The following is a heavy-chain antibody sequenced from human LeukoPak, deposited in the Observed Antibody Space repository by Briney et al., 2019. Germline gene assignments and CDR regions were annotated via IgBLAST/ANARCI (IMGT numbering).Heavy chain of an antibody. V-gene: IGHV3-33*01. Sequence: PGRSLRLSCAASGFTFSSYGMHWVRRAPGKGLEWVAVIWYDGSNEYYADSVKGRFTISRDNSKNTLYLQMNSLRAEDTAVYYCARANLGYCSGGSCYSSAEYFQHWGQGTLVTVSS. CDR2: IWYDGSNE. J-gene: IGHJ1*01. CDR1: GFTFSSYG. D-gene: IGHD2-15*01. CDR3: ARANLGYCSGGSCYSSAEYFQH.